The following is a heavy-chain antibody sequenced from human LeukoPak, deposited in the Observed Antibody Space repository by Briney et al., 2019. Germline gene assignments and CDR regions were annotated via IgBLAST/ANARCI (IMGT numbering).Heavy chain of an antibody. D-gene: IGHD5-18*01. CDR1: GDSLRTTTYY. V-gene: IGHV4-39*07. CDR3: ARVNPRDTAMVRGAFDI. CDR2: LYHSGTI. J-gene: IGHJ3*02. Sequence: SETLSLTCTVSGDSLRTTTYYWNWIRQPPGKGLEWIGGLYHSGTIYYNPSLKSRVTISADKSKNHLSLKLTSVTAADTAVYYCARVNPRDTAMVRGAFDIWGQGTMVTVSS.